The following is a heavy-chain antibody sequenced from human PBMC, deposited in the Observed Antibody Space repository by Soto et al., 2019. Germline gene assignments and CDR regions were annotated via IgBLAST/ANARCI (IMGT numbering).Heavy chain of an antibody. CDR3: ARGQEVGAHFFDS. D-gene: IGHD2-15*01. Sequence: GGSLRLSCEASGFTFSGFDMHWVRQPTGKDLEWVSTIGTAGDTYYAVSVKGRFTISRDNAKNSLSPQMNSLRAGDTAVYFCARGQEVGAHFFDSWGQGTQVTVSS. J-gene: IGHJ4*02. CDR2: IGTAGDT. V-gene: IGHV3-13*01. CDR1: GFTFSGFD.